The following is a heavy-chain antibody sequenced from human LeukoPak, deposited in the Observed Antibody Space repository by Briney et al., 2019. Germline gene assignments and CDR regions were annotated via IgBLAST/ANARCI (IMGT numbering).Heavy chain of an antibody. Sequence: SETLSRTCTVSGGSISSYYWSWIRPPAGKGLGWIGRIYTSGSTNYNPSLKSRVTMSVDTSKNQFSLKLSSVPAADTAVYYCARAHPIAGWFDPWGQGTLVTVSS. CDR3: ARAHPIAGWFDP. J-gene: IGHJ5*02. CDR1: GGSISSYY. D-gene: IGHD6-13*01. V-gene: IGHV4-4*07. CDR2: IYTSGST.